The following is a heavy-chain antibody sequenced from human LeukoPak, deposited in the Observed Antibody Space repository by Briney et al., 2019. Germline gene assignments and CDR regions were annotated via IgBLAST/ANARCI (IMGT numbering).Heavy chain of an antibody. V-gene: IGHV1-69*13. CDR1: GGTFSSYA. CDR2: IIPIFGTA. Sequence: SVKVSCKASGGTFSSYAISWVRQAPGHGLEWMGGIIPIFGTANYAQKFQGRVTITADESTSTAYMELSSLRSEDTAVYYCATYYYDSSGYYYPRDYWGQGTLVTVSS. J-gene: IGHJ4*02. D-gene: IGHD3-22*01. CDR3: ATYYYDSSGYYYPRDY.